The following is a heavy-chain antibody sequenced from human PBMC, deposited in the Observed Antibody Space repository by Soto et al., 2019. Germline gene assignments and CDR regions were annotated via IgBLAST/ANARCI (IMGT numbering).Heavy chain of an antibody. D-gene: IGHD3-10*01. J-gene: IGHJ4*02. V-gene: IGHV4-34*01. CDR3: ARARGYYGSGSYYDY. CDR2: INHSGST. CDR1: GGSFSGYY. Sequence: SETLSLTCAVYGGSFSGYYWSWIRQPPGKGLEWIGEINHSGSTNYNPSLKSRVTISVDTSKNQFSLKLSSVTAADTAVYYCARARGYYGSGSYYDYWGQGTPVTVSS.